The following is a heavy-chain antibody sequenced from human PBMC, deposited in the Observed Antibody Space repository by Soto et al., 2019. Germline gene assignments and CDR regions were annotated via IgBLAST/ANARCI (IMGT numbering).Heavy chain of an antibody. CDR1: GFTFSSYA. D-gene: IGHD2-2*01. CDR3: ARDRLVVQAARAYYGMDV. CDR2: ISGSGGST. Sequence: EVQLLESGGGLVQPGGSLRLSCAASGFTFSSYAMSWVRQAPGKGLEWVSAISGSGGSTYYADSVKGRFTISRDNSKNTLYLQMNSLRAEDTAVYYCARDRLVVQAARAYYGMDVWGQGTTVTVSS. V-gene: IGHV3-23*01. J-gene: IGHJ6*02.